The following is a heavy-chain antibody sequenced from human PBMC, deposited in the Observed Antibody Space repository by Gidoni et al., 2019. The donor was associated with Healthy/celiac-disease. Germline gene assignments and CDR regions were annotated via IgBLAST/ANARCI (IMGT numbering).Heavy chain of an antibody. V-gene: IGHV1-24*01. D-gene: IGHD3-3*01. Sequence: QVQLVLSGAEVKKPGASVKVSCKVSGYTLTELSMHWVRQAPGKGLEWMGGFDPEDGETIYAQKFQGRVTMTEDTSTDTAYMGLSSLRSEETAVYYCATTLRTVLRFLEWLSPIDYWGQGTLVTVSS. CDR1: GYTLTELS. J-gene: IGHJ4*02. CDR2: FDPEDGET. CDR3: ATTLRTVLRFLEWLSPIDY.